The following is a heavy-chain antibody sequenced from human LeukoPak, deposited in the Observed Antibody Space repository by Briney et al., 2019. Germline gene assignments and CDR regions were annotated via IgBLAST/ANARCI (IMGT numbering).Heavy chain of an antibody. Sequence: ASVKVSCKVSGYTLTELSMHWVRQAPGKGLEWMGGFDPEDGETIYAQKFQGRVTMTEDTSTDTAYMELSSLRSEDTAVYYCATTEAGAGTRDWFDPWGQGTLVTVSS. D-gene: IGHD6-19*01. J-gene: IGHJ5*02. CDR2: FDPEDGET. V-gene: IGHV1-24*01. CDR3: ATTEAGAGTRDWFDP. CDR1: GYTLTELS.